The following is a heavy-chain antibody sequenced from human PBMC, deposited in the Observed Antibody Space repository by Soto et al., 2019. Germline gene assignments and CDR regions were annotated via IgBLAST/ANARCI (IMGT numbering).Heavy chain of an antibody. Sequence: PGGSLRLSCGASGFTFSSYEMHWVRQTPGKGLEWVAIISYDGSNKYYADSVKGRFTFSRDNSKNMLYLQMNSLRAEDAAVYYCVRRSTLSYHGMDVWGQGTTVTVSS. CDR1: GFTFSSYE. V-gene: IGHV3-30*04. J-gene: IGHJ6*02. CDR2: ISYDGSNK. D-gene: IGHD4-4*01. CDR3: VRRSTLSYHGMDV.